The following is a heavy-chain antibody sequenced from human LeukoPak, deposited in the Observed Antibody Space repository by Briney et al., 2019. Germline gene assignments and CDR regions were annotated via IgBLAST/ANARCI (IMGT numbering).Heavy chain of an antibody. CDR2: IIGSSGST. CDR3: ARDGAYTIDY. V-gene: IGHV3-23*01. D-gene: IGHD3-16*01. J-gene: IGHJ4*02. Sequence: GGSLRLSCAVSGFIFTNYAMSWVRQAPGKGLEWVSVIIGSSGSTFYADSVKGRFTISRDNAKNTVYLQMNSLRAEDTAVYYCARDGAYTIDYWGQGTLVTVSS. CDR1: GFIFTNYA.